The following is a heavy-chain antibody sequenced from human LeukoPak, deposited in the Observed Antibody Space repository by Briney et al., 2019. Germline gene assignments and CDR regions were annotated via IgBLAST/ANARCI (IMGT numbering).Heavy chain of an antibody. CDR2: IYYSGST. J-gene: IGHJ4*02. D-gene: IGHD3-10*01. V-gene: IGHV4-39*07. Sequence: GSLRLSCATSGFTFSGYSMNWVRQPPGKGLEWIGSIYYSGSTYYNPSLKSRVTISVDTSKNQFSLKLSSVTAADTAVYYCARDGSGSYFGYFDYWGQGTLVTVSS. CDR3: ARDGSGSYFGYFDY. CDR1: GFTFSGYS.